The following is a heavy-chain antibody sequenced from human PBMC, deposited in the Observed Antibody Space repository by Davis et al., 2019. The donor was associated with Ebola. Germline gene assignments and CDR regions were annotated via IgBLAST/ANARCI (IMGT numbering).Heavy chain of an antibody. CDR1: GFTFSSYS. J-gene: IGHJ4*02. CDR2: ISSSSSYI. D-gene: IGHD3-22*01. Sequence: PGGSLRLSCAASGFTFSSYSMNWVRQAPGKGLEWVSSISSSSSYIYYADSVKGRFTISRDNAKNSLYLQMNSLRAEDTAVYYCARDYYDSSGYYEGTFDYWGQGTLVTVSS. CDR3: ARDYYDSSGYYEGTFDY. V-gene: IGHV3-21*01.